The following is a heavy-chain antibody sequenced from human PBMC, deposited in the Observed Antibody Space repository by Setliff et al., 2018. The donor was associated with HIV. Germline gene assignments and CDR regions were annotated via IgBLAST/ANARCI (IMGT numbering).Heavy chain of an antibody. D-gene: IGHD3-10*02. J-gene: IGHJ4*02. CDR2: ISSSGGRT. V-gene: IGHV3-23*01. CDR1: GFTFSNYV. Sequence: PGGSLRLSCAASGFTFSNYVMSWVRQTPGKGLEWVSVISSSGGRTYHADSVKGRFTISRDNSKNTLYLQMSSLRVEDTAVYYCVKVSRGTVVRGVILVGYFAYWGQGTLVTVSS. CDR3: VKVSRGTVVRGVILVGYFAY.